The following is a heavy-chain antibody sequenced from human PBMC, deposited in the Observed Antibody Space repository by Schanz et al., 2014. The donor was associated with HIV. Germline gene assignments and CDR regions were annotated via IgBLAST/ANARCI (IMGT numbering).Heavy chain of an antibody. J-gene: IGHJ4*02. CDR3: AREGGNLVEGGYFFDY. CDR2: IMPILGTA. V-gene: IGHV1-69*01. Sequence: QVQLVQSGAEVKKPGSSVKVSCKASEGTLSSNAISWVRQALGQGLEWMGGIMPILGTANYAQKLQGRVTITADESTSTAYMELSSLRLEDTAVYYCAREGGNLVEGGYFFDYWGQGTLVTVSS. D-gene: IGHD2-15*01. CDR1: EGTLSSNA.